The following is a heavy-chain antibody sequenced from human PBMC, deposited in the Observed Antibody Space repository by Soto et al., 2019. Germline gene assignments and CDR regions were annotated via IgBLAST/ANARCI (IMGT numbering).Heavy chain of an antibody. D-gene: IGHD3-22*01. CDR2: IYYSGST. CDR1: GGSVSSGGYY. Sequence: SQTLSLTCTVAGGSVSSGGYYWSWIRQPPGKGLEWIGYIYYSGSTNYNPSLKSRVTISVDPSKNQFFLKLSAVTAGATAVNYCAGVMIRFYYDSSGYYPQTKSYYYDGRDVWGQGTTVPVSS. V-gene: IGHV4-61*08. J-gene: IGHJ6*02. CDR3: AGVMIRFYYDSSGYYPQTKSYYYDGRDV.